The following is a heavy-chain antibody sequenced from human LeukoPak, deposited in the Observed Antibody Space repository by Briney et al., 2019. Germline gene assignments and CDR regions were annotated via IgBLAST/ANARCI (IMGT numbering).Heavy chain of an antibody. Sequence: SVKVSCKASGGTFSSYTISWVRQAPGQGLEWMGRIIPILGIANYAQKFQGRVTITADKSTSTAYMELSSLRSEDTAVYYCASGGIDCSRTSCSIAHLPNDYWGQGTLVTVSS. J-gene: IGHJ4*02. CDR3: ASGGIDCSRTSCSIAHLPNDY. CDR2: IIPILGIA. D-gene: IGHD2-2*01. CDR1: GGTFSSYT. V-gene: IGHV1-69*02.